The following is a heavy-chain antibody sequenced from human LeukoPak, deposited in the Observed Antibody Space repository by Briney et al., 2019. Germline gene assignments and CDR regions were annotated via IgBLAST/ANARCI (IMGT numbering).Heavy chain of an antibody. Sequence: GGSLRLSCAVSGLTFSTYSMTWVRQGPGKGLEWVSSIYNSGAKIFYADSVKGWFTISRDNSKNMLYLQMNSLRVVDTAVYYCAKDVAPDSGWDLDYWGQGTLVTVSS. V-gene: IGHV3-23*01. CDR1: GLTFSTYS. CDR2: IYNSGAKI. CDR3: AKDVAPDSGWDLDY. D-gene: IGHD6-19*01. J-gene: IGHJ4*02.